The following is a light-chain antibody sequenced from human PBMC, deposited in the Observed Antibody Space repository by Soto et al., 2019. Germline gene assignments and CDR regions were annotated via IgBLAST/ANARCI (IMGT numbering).Light chain of an antibody. CDR3: QQYGSSPPDT. CDR1: QSVSNNY. J-gene: IGKJ2*01. V-gene: IGKV3-20*01. Sequence: EVVLTQSPGTLSLSPGERATLSCRASQSVSNNYLAWNQQKPGQSPKPLIFGSADRATGIPDRFSGSGSGTDFHVTISSLEPEDFAVYYCQQYGSSPPDTCGQGTKLQIK. CDR2: GSA.